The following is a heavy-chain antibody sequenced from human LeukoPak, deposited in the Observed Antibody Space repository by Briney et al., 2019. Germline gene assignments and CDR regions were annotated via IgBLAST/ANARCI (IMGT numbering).Heavy chain of an antibody. Sequence: GGSLRLSCAASGFTASSNYMSWVRQAPGKGLEWVSVIYSGGSTYYADSAKGRFTISRDNSKNTLYLQMNSLRAEDTAVYYCARAARSGYPSYFDYWGQGTLVTVSS. CDR3: ARAARSGYPSYFDY. J-gene: IGHJ4*02. CDR2: IYSGGST. V-gene: IGHV3-53*01. D-gene: IGHD3-3*01. CDR1: GFTASSNY.